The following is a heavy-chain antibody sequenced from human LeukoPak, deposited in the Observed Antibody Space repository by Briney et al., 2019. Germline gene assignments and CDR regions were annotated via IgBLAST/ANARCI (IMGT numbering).Heavy chain of an antibody. V-gene: IGHV1-18*01. D-gene: IGHD2-2*01. Sequence: ASVKVSCKASGYTFTSYGISWVRQAPGQGLEWMGWISAYNGNTNYAQKLQGRVTMTTYTSTSTAYMELRSLRSDDTAVYYCARDRADIVVVPAARDYYYYGMDVWGQGTMVTVSS. CDR1: GYTFTSYG. CDR3: ARDRADIVVVPAARDYYYYGMDV. CDR2: ISAYNGNT. J-gene: IGHJ6*02.